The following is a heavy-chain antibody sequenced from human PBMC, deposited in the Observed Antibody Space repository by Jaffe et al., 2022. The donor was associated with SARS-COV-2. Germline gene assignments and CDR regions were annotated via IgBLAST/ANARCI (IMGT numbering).Heavy chain of an antibody. Sequence: EVQLVESGGGLIQPGGSLRLSCAASGFTVSSNYMSWVRQAPGKGLEWVSVIYSGGSTYYADSVKGRFTISRDNSKNTLYLQMNSLRAEDTAVYYCARIGDLRTAAGRAEYFQHWGQGTLVTVSS. CDR3: ARIGDLRTAAGRAEYFQH. CDR1: GFTVSSNY. CDR2: IYSGGST. J-gene: IGHJ1*01. D-gene: IGHD6-13*01. V-gene: IGHV3-53*01.